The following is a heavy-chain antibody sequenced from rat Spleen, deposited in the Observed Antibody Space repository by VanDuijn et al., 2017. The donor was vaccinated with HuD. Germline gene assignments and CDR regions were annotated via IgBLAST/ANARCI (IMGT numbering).Heavy chain of an antibody. CDR2: ISSSSGT. V-gene: IGHV5-62*01. CDR1: GFTFSTYG. Sequence: VQLVESGGGLVQPGKSLKLSCSASGFTFSTYGMHWIRQAPGKGLDWVAYISSSSGTIYADAVKGRFTISRDNAKNTLYLQLNSLKSEDTAIYYCARNWELDSWGQGVMVTVSS. D-gene: IGHD5-1*01. CDR3: ARNWELDS. J-gene: IGHJ2*01.